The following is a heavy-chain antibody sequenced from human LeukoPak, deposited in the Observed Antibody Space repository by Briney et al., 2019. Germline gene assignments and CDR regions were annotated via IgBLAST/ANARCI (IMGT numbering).Heavy chain of an antibody. V-gene: IGHV1-18*01. CDR2: ISAYNGNT. D-gene: IGHD3-3*01. CDR3: ARGGPHDFWSGYSCHY. Sequence: ASVKVSCKASGYTFTSYGISWVRQAPGQGLEWMGWISAYNGNTNYAQKLQGRVTMTTDTSTSTAYMELRSLRSDDTAVYYCARGGPHDFWSGYSCHYWGQGTPVTVSS. CDR1: GYTFTSYG. J-gene: IGHJ4*02.